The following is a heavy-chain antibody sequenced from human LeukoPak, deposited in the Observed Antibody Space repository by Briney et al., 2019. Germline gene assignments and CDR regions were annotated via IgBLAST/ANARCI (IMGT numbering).Heavy chain of an antibody. CDR1: GYSISSGYY. D-gene: IGHD3/OR15-3a*01. CDR2: IYHSGST. Sequence: ETLSLTCTVSGYSISSGYYWGWIRQPPGKGLEWIGSIYHSGSTYYNPSLKSRVTISVDTSKNQFSLKLSSVTAADTAVYYCARQTGSGLFILPGGQGTLVTVSS. J-gene: IGHJ4*02. V-gene: IGHV4-38-2*02. CDR3: ARQTGSGLFILP.